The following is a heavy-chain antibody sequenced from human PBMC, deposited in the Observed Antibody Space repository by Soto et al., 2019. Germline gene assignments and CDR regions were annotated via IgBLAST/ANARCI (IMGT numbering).Heavy chain of an antibody. D-gene: IGHD2-2*01. CDR3: ARGVVVVPAAMPADYYYYMDV. CDR1: GDSVSSNSAA. Sequence: PSQTLSLTCAISGDSVSSNSAAWNWIRQSPSRGLEWLGRTYYRSKWYNDYAVSVKSRITINPDTSKNQFSLQLNSVTPEDTAVYYCARGVVVVPAAMPADYYYYMDVWGKGTTVTVSS. CDR2: TYYRSKWYN. J-gene: IGHJ6*03. V-gene: IGHV6-1*01.